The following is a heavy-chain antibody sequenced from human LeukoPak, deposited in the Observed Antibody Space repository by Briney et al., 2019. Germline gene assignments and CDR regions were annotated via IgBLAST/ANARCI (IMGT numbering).Heavy chain of an antibody. D-gene: IGHD6-19*01. J-gene: IGHJ4*02. CDR2: IYPGDSDT. CDR3: ARHLPMYSSGWYYFDY. V-gene: IGHV5-51*01. Sequence: GESLKISCKGSGLSFTDYWIGWVRQMPGKGLEWMGIIYPGDSDTRYSPSLQGQVTISADKSISTAYLQWSSLKASDTATYYCARHLPMYSSGWYYFDYWGQGTLVTVSS. CDR1: GLSFTDYW.